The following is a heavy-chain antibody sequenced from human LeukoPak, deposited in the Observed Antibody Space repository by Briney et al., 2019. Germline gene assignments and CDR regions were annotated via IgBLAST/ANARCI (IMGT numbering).Heavy chain of an antibody. CDR1: GYTFTGYY. V-gene: IGHV1-2*02. CDR2: INPNSGGT. J-gene: IGHJ4*02. D-gene: IGHD5-24*01. Sequence: EASVKVSCKASGYTFTGYYMHWVRQAPGQGLEWMGWINPNSGGTNYAQKFQGRVTMTRDTSISTAYMELSRLRSDDTAVYYCARGEMATIRGVYYFDYWGQGTLVTVSS. CDR3: ARGEMATIRGVYYFDY.